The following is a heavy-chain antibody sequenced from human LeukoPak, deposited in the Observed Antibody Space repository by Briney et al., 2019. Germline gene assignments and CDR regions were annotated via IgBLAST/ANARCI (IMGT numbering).Heavy chain of an antibody. V-gene: IGHV3-23*01. CDR3: AKDRDFWSGHDAFDI. J-gene: IGHJ3*02. CDR2: ISGSGGST. Sequence: GGSLRLSCAASGFTFSSYAMSWVRQAPGKGLERVSAISGSGGSTYYADSVKGRFTISRDNSKNTLYLQMNSLRAEDTAVYYCAKDRDFWSGHDAFDIWGQGTIVTVSS. D-gene: IGHD3-3*01. CDR1: GFTFSSYA.